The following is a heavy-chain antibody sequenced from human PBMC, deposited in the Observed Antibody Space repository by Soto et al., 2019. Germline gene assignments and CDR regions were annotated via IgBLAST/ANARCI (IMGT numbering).Heavy chain of an antibody. V-gene: IGHV4-34*01. CDR2: INHSGST. CDR1: GGSFSGYY. J-gene: IGHJ4*02. Sequence: AVYGGSFSGYYWSWIRQPPGKGLEWIGEINHSGSTNYNPSLKSRVTISVDTSKNQFSLKLSSVTAADTAVYYCAKVGYDFWSGYYTGLDYWGQGTLVTVSS. CDR3: AKVGYDFWSGYYTGLDY. D-gene: IGHD3-3*01.